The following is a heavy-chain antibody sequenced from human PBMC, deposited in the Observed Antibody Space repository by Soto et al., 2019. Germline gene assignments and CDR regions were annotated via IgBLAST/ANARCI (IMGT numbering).Heavy chain of an antibody. V-gene: IGHV3-23*01. CDR3: AKDRYYYDSSGTHFDP. CDR1: GFTFRSYA. D-gene: IGHD3-22*01. Sequence: SLRLSGAACGFTFRSYAISWVLYARGRGLEWVSAISGSGGSTYYADSVKGRFTISRDNSKNTLYLQMNSLRAEDTAVYYCAKDRYYYDSSGTHFDPWGKATLVTTYS. CDR2: ISGSGGST. J-gene: IGHJ5*02.